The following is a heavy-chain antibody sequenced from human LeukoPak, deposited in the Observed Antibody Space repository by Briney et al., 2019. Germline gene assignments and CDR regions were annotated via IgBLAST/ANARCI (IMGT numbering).Heavy chain of an antibody. D-gene: IGHD2-15*01. CDR2: IYHSGST. CDR1: GYSISSGYY. J-gene: IGHJ6*03. CDR3: ERTDQVDYYMDV. V-gene: IGHV4-38-2*01. Sequence: SETLSLTCAVSGYSISSGYYRWWIRQPPGERLEWSGIIYHSGSTYYNPSLKSRVTISVDTSKNHFSLQLSSITAADTAVYYCERTDQVDYYMDVWGTGTTVTVS.